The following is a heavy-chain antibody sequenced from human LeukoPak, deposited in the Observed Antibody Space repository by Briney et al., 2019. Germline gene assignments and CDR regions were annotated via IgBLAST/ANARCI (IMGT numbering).Heavy chain of an antibody. Sequence: SETLSLTCTVSGGSISSGGYYWSWIRQHPGKGLEWIGYIYYSGSTYYNPSLKSRVTISVDTSKNQFSLKLSSVTAADTAVYYCAGGQALTGTFYWGQGTLVTVSS. D-gene: IGHD1-7*01. CDR1: GGSISSGGYY. CDR2: IYYSGST. CDR3: AGGQALTGTFY. V-gene: IGHV4-30-4*08. J-gene: IGHJ4*02.